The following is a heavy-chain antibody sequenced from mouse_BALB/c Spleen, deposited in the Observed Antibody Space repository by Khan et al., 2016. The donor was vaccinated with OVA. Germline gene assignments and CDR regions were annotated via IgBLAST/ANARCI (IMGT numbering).Heavy chain of an antibody. V-gene: IGHV1S81*02. J-gene: IGHJ2*01. CDR2: TNPTNGRT. Sequence: QVQLKQSGAELVKAGASVKMSCKASGYTFTSYWMHWVKQRLGQGLEWFAETNPTNGRTYYNEKFKSQATLTVDKSSSTAYMLLSGPTFEDSAVYYWARIKKIVATYFDYWGQGTTLTVSS. CDR3: ARIKKIVATYFDY. CDR1: GYTFTSYW. D-gene: IGHD1-1*01.